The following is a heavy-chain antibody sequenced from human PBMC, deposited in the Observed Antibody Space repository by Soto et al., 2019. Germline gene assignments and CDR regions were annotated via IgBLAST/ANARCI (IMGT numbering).Heavy chain of an antibody. CDR2: ISAYNHYT. CDR3: ARVGPSREVPYPFEY. CDR1: GYTFSTYG. J-gene: IGHJ4*02. V-gene: IGHV1-18*01. D-gene: IGHD1-26*01. Sequence: QVDLVQSGPEVRKPGASVNVSCKASGYTFSTYGISWVRQAPGQGLEWMGWISAYNHYTNYAQKFQDRVTMTTDTSTNTAYMELRSLTSGDTAMYFCARVGPSREVPYPFEYWGQGTLFTVSS.